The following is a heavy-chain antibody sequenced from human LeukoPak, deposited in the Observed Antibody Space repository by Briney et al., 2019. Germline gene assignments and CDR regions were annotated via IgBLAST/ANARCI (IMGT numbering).Heavy chain of an antibody. CDR1: GGSISSYY. D-gene: IGHD1-26*01. J-gene: IGHJ4*02. CDR2: IYYSGST. V-gene: IGHV4-59*08. Sequence: SETLSLTCTVSGGSISSYYWSWIRQPPGKGLEWIGYIYYSGSTNYNPSLKSRVTISVDTSKNQFSLKLSSVTAADTAVYYCARRWEPWEPFDYWGQGTLVTVSS. CDR3: ARRWEPWEPFDY.